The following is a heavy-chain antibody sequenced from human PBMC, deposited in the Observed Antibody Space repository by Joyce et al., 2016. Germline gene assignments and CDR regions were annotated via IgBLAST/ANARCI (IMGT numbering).Heavy chain of an antibody. D-gene: IGHD6-19*01. CDR2: ISAYNMRT. V-gene: IGHV1-18*01. J-gene: IGHJ3*02. CDR3: ARSASGWQDPFDI. CDR1: GYTFSSAV. Sequence: QVHLVPAGAEVKKPGASVKVSCKASGYTFSSAVVSWVRQAPGQRLQWIAWISAYNMRTDYAQKFQGRVTLTTDTSTNPAYMDLRSLRSDDTAVYFCARSASGWQDPFDIWGRGTMVTVSS.